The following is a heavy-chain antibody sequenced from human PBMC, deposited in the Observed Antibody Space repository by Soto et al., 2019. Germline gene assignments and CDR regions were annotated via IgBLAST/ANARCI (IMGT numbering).Heavy chain of an antibody. V-gene: IGHV4-4*07. CDR3: ARDLPHASSYYYYYGMDV. J-gene: IGHJ6*02. Sequence: SETLSLTCTVSGGSISSYYWSWIRQPAGRGLEWIGRIYTSGSTNYNPSLKSRVTMSVDTSKNQFSLKLSSVTAADTAVYYCARDLPHASSYYYYYGMDVWGQGTTVTVS. D-gene: IGHD1-26*01. CDR2: IYTSGST. CDR1: GGSISSYY.